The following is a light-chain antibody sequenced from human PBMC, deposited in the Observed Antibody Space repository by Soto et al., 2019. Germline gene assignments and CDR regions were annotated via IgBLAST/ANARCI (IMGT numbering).Light chain of an antibody. CDR3: CSYAGTTTV. Sequence: SALTQPASVSGSPGQSITISCTRASSDSGTYNFFAWYQQHPGEAPKLIIYEATQRPSGVSNRFSGSKSGNTASLTISGLQADDEADYYCCSYAGTTTVFGGGTKVTVL. V-gene: IGLV2-23*01. J-gene: IGLJ2*01. CDR2: EAT. CDR1: SSDSGTYNF.